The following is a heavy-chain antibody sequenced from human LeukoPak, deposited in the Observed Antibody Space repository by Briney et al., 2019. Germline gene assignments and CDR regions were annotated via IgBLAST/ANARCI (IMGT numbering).Heavy chain of an antibody. V-gene: IGHV1-69*13. J-gene: IGHJ5*02. CDR1: GGTFISYA. D-gene: IGHD3-22*01. Sequence: SVKVSCKASGGTFISYAISWVRQAPGQGLEWMGGIIPIFGTANYAQKFQGRVTITADESTSTAYMELSSLRSEDTAVYYCARDLGESYYYDSSGYYLNWFDPWGQGTLVTVSS. CDR3: ARDLGESYYYDSSGYYLNWFDP. CDR2: IIPIFGTA.